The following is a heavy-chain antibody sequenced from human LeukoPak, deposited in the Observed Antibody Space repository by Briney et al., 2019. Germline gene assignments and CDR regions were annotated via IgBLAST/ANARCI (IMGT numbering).Heavy chain of an antibody. J-gene: IGHJ4*02. CDR3: ARSSGTGTFSY. D-gene: IGHD6-25*01. Sequence: SETLSLTCTVSGDSITNSRFYWGWIRQPPGKGLAWIGSVYYGRSPYFNPSLESRATISVDTSKNHFSLKMSSVTAADTAVYYCARSSGTGTFSYWGQGTLVTVSS. V-gene: IGHV4-39*02. CDR2: VYYGRSP. CDR1: GDSITNSRFY.